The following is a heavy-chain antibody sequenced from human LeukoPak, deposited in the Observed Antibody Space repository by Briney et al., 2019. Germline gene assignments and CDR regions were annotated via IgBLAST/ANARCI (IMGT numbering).Heavy chain of an antibody. CDR3: AKSGGAGYPFGLI. CDR1: GFTFSSYG. V-gene: IGHV3-33*06. J-gene: IGHJ3*02. Sequence: QPGGSLRLSCAASGFTFSSYGMHWVRQAPGKGLEWVAVIWYDGSNKYYADSVKGRFTISRDSSKNTSYLQMNSLRAEDTAVYYCAKSGGAGYPFGLIWGQGTMVTVSS. D-gene: IGHD3/OR15-3a*01. CDR2: IWYDGSNK.